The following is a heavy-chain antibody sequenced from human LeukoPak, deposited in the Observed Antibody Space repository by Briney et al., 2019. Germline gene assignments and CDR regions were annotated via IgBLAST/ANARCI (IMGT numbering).Heavy chain of an antibody. V-gene: IGHV1-69*06. Sequence: SVKVSCKASGGTFSSYAISWVRQAPGQGLEWMGGIIPIFGTADYAQKFQGRVTITADKSTSTAYMELSSLRSEDTAVYYCARVDILTGYYHFDYWGQGTLVTVSS. CDR2: IIPIFGTA. CDR1: GGTFSSYA. CDR3: ARVDILTGYYHFDY. D-gene: IGHD3-9*01. J-gene: IGHJ4*02.